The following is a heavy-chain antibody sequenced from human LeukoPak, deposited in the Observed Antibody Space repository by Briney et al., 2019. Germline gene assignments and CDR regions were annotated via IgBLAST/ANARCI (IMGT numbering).Heavy chain of an antibody. CDR1: GGSFSGYY. CDR3: ARGQSHRYCSGGSCYWWFDP. J-gene: IGHJ5*02. V-gene: IGHV4-34*01. D-gene: IGHD2-15*01. Sequence: SETLSLTCAVHGGSFSGYYWSWIRQPPGKGLEWIGEINHSGSTNYNPSLKSRVTISVDTSKNQFSLKLSSVTAADTAVYYCARGQSHRYCSGGSCYWWFDPWGQGTLVTVSS. CDR2: INHSGST.